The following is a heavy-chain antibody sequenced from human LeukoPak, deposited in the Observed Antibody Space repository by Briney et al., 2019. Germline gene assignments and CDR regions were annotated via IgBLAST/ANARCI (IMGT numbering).Heavy chain of an antibody. CDR1: GFTVNTNY. CDR2: ISGSGGST. CDR3: AKGVSRLLWFGEFEFDY. V-gene: IGHV3-23*01. J-gene: IGHJ4*02. D-gene: IGHD3-10*01. Sequence: PGGSLRLSCAASGFTVNTNYMSWVRQAPGKGLEWVSAISGSGGSTYYADSVKGRFTISRDNSKNTLYLQMNSLRAEDTAVYYCAKGVSRLLWFGEFEFDYWGQGTLVTVSS.